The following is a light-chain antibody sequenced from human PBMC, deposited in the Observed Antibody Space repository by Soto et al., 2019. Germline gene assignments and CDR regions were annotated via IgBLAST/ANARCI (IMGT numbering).Light chain of an antibody. CDR3: ASYTGSTVI. CDR2: EVS. V-gene: IGLV2-14*01. J-gene: IGLJ2*01. CDR1: SSDIGGYDC. Sequence: QSVLTQPASVSGSPGQSITISCTGTSSDIGGYDCVSWYQQHPGKAPKLMIFEVSNRSSGVSNRFSDSKSGNTASLTISRLQAEDEADYYCASYTGSTVIFCGGTKITV.